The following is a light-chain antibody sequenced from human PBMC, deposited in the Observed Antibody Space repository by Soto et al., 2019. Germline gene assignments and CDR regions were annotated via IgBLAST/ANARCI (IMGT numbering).Light chain of an antibody. CDR2: GAS. V-gene: IGKV3-20*01. CDR1: QNVSSSY. Sequence: DIVLTQSPGTVSLSPGERATLSCRASQNVSSSYLAWYQQKPGQAPRLLIYGASSRATGIPDRFSGSGSGTDFTLTISRLEPEDFAVYYCQQYGSSPLTFGPGTKVDIK. J-gene: IGKJ3*01. CDR3: QQYGSSPLT.